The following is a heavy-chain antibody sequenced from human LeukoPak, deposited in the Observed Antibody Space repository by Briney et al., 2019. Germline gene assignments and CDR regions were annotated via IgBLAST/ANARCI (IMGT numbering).Heavy chain of an antibody. J-gene: IGHJ4*02. D-gene: IGHD3-10*01. CDR2: ISYDGSNK. CDR1: GFTFSSYG. CDR3: AKDVDPFGSGSYVEGFDY. Sequence: GRSLRLSCAASGFTFSSYGMHWVRQAPGKGLEWVAVISYDGSNKYYADSMKGRFTISRENYKNTLYLQMNSLRAEDTAVYYCAKDVDPFGSGSYVEGFDYWGQGTLVTVSS. V-gene: IGHV3-30*18.